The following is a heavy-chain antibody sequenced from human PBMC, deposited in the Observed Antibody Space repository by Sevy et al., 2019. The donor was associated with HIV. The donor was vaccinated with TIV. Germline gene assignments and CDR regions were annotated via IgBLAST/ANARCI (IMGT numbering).Heavy chain of an antibody. J-gene: IGHJ6*03. Sequence: GRSLRLSCAASGFTFSSYSMNWVRQAPGKGLEWVSSISDSSIYIYYADSVKGRFTISRDNAKNSLDLQMNSLRAEDTAVYYCAKSPVRGTTGGYDYYYYMDVWGKGTTVTVSS. CDR3: AKSPVRGTTGGYDYYYYMDV. V-gene: IGHV3-21*01. CDR2: ISDSSIYI. D-gene: IGHD1-7*01. CDR1: GFTFSSYS.